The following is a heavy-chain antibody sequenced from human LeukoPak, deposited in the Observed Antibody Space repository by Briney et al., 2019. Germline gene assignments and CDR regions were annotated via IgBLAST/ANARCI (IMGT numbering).Heavy chain of an antibody. D-gene: IGHD6-19*01. CDR1: GFTFSQYW. Sequence: GGSLRLSCAASGFTFSQYWMSWVRQAPGKGLEWVANINHDGSEKQDGSEKNYVDSVKGRFTISRDNSKNTLYLQMNSLRAEDTAVYYCAKFWVAGLKTFDYWGQGTLVTVSS. CDR2: INHDGSEKQDGSEK. V-gene: IGHV3-7*03. CDR3: AKFWVAGLKTFDY. J-gene: IGHJ4*02.